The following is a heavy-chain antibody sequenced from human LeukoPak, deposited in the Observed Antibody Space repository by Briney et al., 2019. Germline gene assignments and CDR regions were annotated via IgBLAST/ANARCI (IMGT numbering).Heavy chain of an antibody. CDR2: IYYSGST. D-gene: IGHD3-22*01. CDR3: ARGLAYYDCSGYYYFDY. Sequence: SQTLSLTCTVSGGSISSGDYYWSWIRQPPGKGLEWIGYIYYSGSTYYNPSLKSRVTISVDTSKNQFSLKLSSVTAADTAVYYCARGLAYYDCSGYYYFDYWGQGTLVTVSS. J-gene: IGHJ4*02. V-gene: IGHV4-30-4*01. CDR1: GGSISSGDYY.